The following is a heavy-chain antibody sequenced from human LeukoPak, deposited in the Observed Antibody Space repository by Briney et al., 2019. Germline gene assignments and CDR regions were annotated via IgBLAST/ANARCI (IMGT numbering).Heavy chain of an antibody. Sequence: PSETLSLTCTVSGGSISSYYWSWIRQPPGKGLEWIGYIYYSGSTNYNPSLKSRVTISVDTSKNQFSLKLSSVTAADTAVYYCARADQVSKWLRDFDYWGQGTLVTVSS. CDR2: IYYSGST. V-gene: IGHV4-59*01. D-gene: IGHD3-22*01. J-gene: IGHJ4*02. CDR1: GGSISSYY. CDR3: ARADQVSKWLRDFDY.